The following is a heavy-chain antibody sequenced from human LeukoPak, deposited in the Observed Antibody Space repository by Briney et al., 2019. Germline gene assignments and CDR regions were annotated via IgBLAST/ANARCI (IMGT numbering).Heavy chain of an antibody. CDR3: AKAATRRAASNYYYYGMDV. Sequence: GGSLRLSRAASGFTFSAYAMSWVRQAPGKGLEWVSVISGSDDLTYYSDSVKGRFTISRDNSKNILYLQMNSLRADDTALYYCAKAATRRAASNYYYYGMDVWGHGTTVTVFS. V-gene: IGHV3-23*01. D-gene: IGHD4-11*01. J-gene: IGHJ6*02. CDR2: ISGSDDLT. CDR1: GFTFSAYA.